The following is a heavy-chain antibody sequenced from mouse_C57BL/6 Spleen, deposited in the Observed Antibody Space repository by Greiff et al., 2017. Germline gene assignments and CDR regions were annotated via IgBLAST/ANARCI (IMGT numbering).Heavy chain of an antibody. J-gene: IGHJ4*01. D-gene: IGHD2-1*01. CDR1: GYTFTNYW. V-gene: IGHV1-63*01. CDR3: ARRRVMDAMDY. Sequence: QVQLKQSGAELVRPGTSVKMSCKASGYTFTNYWIGWAKQRPGHGLEWIGDIYPGGGYTNYNEKFKGKATLTADKSSSTAYMQFSSLTSEDSAIYYWARRRVMDAMDYWGQGTSVTGSS. CDR2: IYPGGGYT.